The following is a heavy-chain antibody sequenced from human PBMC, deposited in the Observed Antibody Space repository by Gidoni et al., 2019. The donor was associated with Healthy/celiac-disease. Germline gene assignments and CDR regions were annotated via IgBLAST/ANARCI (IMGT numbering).Heavy chain of an antibody. CDR3: AHKLNSYGRAFTSFDY. CDR1: GFSLSTSGVG. CDR2: IYWDDDK. V-gene: IGHV2-5*02. Sequence: QITLKESGPTLVKPTQTLTLTCTFSGFSLSTSGVGVGWIRQPPGKALEWLALIYWDDDKRYSPSLKSRLTITKDTSKNQVVLTMTNMDPVDTATYYCAHKLNSYGRAFTSFDYWGQGTLVTVSS. D-gene: IGHD5-18*01. J-gene: IGHJ4*02.